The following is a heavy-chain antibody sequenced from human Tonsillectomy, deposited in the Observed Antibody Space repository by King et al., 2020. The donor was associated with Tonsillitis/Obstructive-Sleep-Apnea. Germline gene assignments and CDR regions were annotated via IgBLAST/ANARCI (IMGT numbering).Heavy chain of an antibody. CDR1: GGSVSSGSYY. CDR2: IYYSVST. D-gene: IGHD6-6*01. CDR3: AYSSSSLWYFDY. Sequence: QLQESGPGLVKPSETLSLTCTVSGGSVSSGSYYWSWIRQPPGKGLEWIGYIYYSVSTNYNPSLKSRVTISVDTSKNQFSLKLSSVTAADTAVYYCAYSSSSLWYFDYWGQGTLVTVSS. J-gene: IGHJ4*02. V-gene: IGHV4-61*01.